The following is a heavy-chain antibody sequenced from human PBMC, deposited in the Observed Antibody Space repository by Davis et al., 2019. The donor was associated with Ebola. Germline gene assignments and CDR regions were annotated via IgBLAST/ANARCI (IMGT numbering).Heavy chain of an antibody. CDR2: ISGGAGNT. J-gene: IGHJ4*02. CDR1: VITFSSYA. CDR3: ATSMIVVLITPTALDC. D-gene: IGHD3-22*01. V-gene: IGHV3-23*01. Sequence: GESLKISCTDSVITFSSYAMTWVRQAPGKGLEWVSAISGGAGNTYYADSVRGRFTISRDNSKNTLFLQMNSLSAEDTAVYYCATSMIVVLITPTALDCWGQGTLVTVSS.